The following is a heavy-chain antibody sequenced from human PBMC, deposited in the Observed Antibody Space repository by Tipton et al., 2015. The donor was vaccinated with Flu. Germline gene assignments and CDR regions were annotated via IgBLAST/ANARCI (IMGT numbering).Heavy chain of an antibody. CDR2: IHRSGST. CDR1: GDSISTSSDY. D-gene: IGHD4-11*01. V-gene: IGHV4-39*07. Sequence: LRLSCTVSGDSISTSSDYWGWIRQPPGEGLEWIGNIHRSGSTYRNPSFKSRVTISVDRSKNQFSLKVFSVTAADTAVYYCARRDYSNYVSDPKSCFDPWGQGILVTVSS. CDR3: ARRDYSNYVSDPKSCFDP. J-gene: IGHJ5*02.